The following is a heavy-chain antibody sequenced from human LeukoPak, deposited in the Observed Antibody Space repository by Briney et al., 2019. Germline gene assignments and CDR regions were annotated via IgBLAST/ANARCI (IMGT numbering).Heavy chain of an antibody. Sequence: GGSLRLSCAASGFTFSSYSMNWVRQGPGKGLEWVSYTSSGSSTIYYADSVKGRFTISRDNAKNSLYLQMNSLRDEDTAVYLCARERQNSYGRYFDHWGQGTLVTVSS. CDR1: GFTFSSYS. J-gene: IGHJ4*02. CDR3: ARERQNSYGRYFDH. CDR2: TSSGSSTI. V-gene: IGHV3-48*02. D-gene: IGHD5-18*01.